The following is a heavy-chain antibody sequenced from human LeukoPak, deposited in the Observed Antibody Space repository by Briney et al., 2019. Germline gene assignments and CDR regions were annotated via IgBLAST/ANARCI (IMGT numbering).Heavy chain of an antibody. J-gene: IGHJ4*02. D-gene: IGHD1-7*01. CDR2: TFYRSKWYN. V-gene: IGHV6-1*01. CDR3: ARSGGTAIGNYERATFDY. Sequence: SQTLSLTCDISGDSFSSNSAAWNWIRQSPSRGLEWLGRTFYRSKWYNEYEVSLKSRLTIHADTSKNHFSLQLNSVTPEDTAVYYCARSGGTAIGNYERATFDYWGQGTLVTVSS. CDR1: GDSFSSNSAA.